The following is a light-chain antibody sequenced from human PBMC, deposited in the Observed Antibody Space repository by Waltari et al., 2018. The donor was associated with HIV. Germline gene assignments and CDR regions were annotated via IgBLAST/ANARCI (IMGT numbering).Light chain of an antibody. CDR3: CSYAGSSNWV. J-gene: IGLJ3*02. V-gene: IGLV2-23*01. CDR2: EGI. CDR1: SSDVGSYTL. Sequence: QSALTQPASVSGSPGQSITISCTGSSSDVGSYTLASWYQQHPGKAPKPMIFEGINRPSGVSNRFSGSKSGNTASLTISGLQAEDEADYYCCSYAGSSNWVFGGGTKLTVL.